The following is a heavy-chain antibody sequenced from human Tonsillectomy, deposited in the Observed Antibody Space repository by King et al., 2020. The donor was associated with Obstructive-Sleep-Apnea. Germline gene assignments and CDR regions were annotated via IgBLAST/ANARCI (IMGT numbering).Heavy chain of an antibody. D-gene: IGHD1-26*01. CDR2: ISSSSSTI. CDR1: GFTFSSYS. J-gene: IGHJ4*02. V-gene: IGHV3-48*04. Sequence: VQLVESGGGLVQPGGSLRLSCAASGFTFSSYSMNWVRQAPGKGLEWVSYISSSSSTIYYADAVKGRFTISRDNAKNSLYLQMNSLRAEDTAVYYCARDLRIVGRSGFAYWGQGPLVTVSS. CDR3: ARDLRIVGRSGFAY.